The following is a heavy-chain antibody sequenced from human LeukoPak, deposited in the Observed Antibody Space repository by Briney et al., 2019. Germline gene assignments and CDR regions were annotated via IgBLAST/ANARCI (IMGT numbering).Heavy chain of an antibody. CDR2: INHSGST. Sequence: SETLFLTCAVYGGSFSGYYWSWIRQPPGKGLEWIGEINHSGSTNYNPSLKSRVTISVDTSKNQFSLKLSSVTAADTAVYYCAIPLEYDSSGPQAGYWGQGTLVTVSS. V-gene: IGHV4-34*01. J-gene: IGHJ4*02. D-gene: IGHD3-22*01. CDR3: AIPLEYDSSGPQAGY. CDR1: GGSFSGYY.